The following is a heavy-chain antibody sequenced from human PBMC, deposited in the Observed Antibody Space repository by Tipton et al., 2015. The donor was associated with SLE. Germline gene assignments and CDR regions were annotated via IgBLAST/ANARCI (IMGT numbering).Heavy chain of an antibody. D-gene: IGHD3-3*02. V-gene: IGHV4-39*07. J-gene: IGHJ4*02. Sequence: TLSLTCTVSGGSISSSSYYWGWIRQPPGKGLEWIGSIYYSGSTYYNPSLKSRVTISVDTSKNQFSLKLSSVTAADTAVYYCARGALDYWGQGTLVTVSS. CDR3: ARGALDY. CDR2: IYYSGST. CDR1: GGSISSSSYY.